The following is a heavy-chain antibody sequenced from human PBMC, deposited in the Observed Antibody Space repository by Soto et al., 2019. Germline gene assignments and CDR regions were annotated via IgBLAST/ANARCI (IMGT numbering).Heavy chain of an antibody. J-gene: IGHJ6*02. CDR2: IYYSGST. V-gene: IGHV4-59*01. D-gene: IGHD5-18*01. CDR3: ARDIGYSYGFRSDYYYGMDV. CDR1: GGSISSYY. Sequence: SETLSLTCTVSGGSISSYYWSWIRQPPGKGLEWIGYIYYSGSTNYNPSLKSRVTISVDTSKNQFSLKLSSLRSEDTAVYYCARDIGYSYGFRSDYYYGMDVWGQGTTVTVS.